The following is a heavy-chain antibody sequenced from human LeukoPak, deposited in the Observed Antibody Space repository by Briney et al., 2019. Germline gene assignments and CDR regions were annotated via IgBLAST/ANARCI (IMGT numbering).Heavy chain of an antibody. J-gene: IGHJ4*02. CDR3: AKQSATFSVNDY. CDR1: GGSISSSSYY. D-gene: IGHD4-17*01. CDR2: IFYSGSA. V-gene: IGHV4-39*01. Sequence: PSETLSLTCTVSGGSISSSSYYWGWIRQPPGKGLEWIGSIFYSGSAYYNPSLKSRVTISIDTSKNQFSLKLNSVTAADTAVYYCAKQSATFSVNDYWGQGTLVTVSS.